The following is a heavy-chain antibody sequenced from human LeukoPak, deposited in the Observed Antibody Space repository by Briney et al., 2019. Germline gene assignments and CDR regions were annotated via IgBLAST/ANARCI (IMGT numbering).Heavy chain of an antibody. D-gene: IGHD1-26*01. J-gene: IGHJ4*02. CDR1: GFTVSSNY. Sequence: GGSLRLSCAASGFTVSSNYMSWVRQAPGKGLEWVSVIYSGGSTYYADSVKGRFIISRDNAKNSLYLQMNSLRDEDTAVYYCARDRWELLHLDYWGQGTLVTVSS. CDR2: IYSGGST. V-gene: IGHV3-53*01. CDR3: ARDRWELLHLDY.